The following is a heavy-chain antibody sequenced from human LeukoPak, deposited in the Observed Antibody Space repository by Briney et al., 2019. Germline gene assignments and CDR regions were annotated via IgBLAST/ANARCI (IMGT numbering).Heavy chain of an antibody. D-gene: IGHD3-22*01. V-gene: IGHV1-18*01. CDR1: GGTFSSYG. CDR3: ARAEYYYDSSGYLNY. J-gene: IGHJ4*02. Sequence: ASVKVSCKASGGTFSSYGISWVRQAPGQGLEWMGWISAYNGNTNYAQKLQGRVTMTTDTSTSTAYMELRSLRSDDTAVYYCARAEYYYDSSGYLNYWGQGTLVTVSS. CDR2: ISAYNGNT.